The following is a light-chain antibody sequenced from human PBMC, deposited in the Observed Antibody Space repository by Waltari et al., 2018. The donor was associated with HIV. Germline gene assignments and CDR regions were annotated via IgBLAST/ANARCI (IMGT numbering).Light chain of an antibody. CDR2: AAS. J-gene: IGKJ3*01. V-gene: IGKV1-12*01. CDR1: QGVGSW. Sequence: DVQMTQSPASVSASLGDTVTITCRASQGVGSWLAWYQHKSGKAPKLLIRAASSLQSGVPSRFSGSGSVTDFTLTISGLQPEDCATYYCQQANTFPRTFGPGTKVDIK. CDR3: QQANTFPRT.